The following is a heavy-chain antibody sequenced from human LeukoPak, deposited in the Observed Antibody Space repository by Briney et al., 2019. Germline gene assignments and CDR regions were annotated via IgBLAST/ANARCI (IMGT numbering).Heavy chain of an antibody. D-gene: IGHD5-12*01. CDR2: MNPNSGNT. V-gene: IGHV1-8*01. CDR1: AYTFTSYD. CDR3: ARVSGFERKDSFSC. J-gene: IGHJ4*02. Sequence: GASVTVSCKASAYTFTSYDINWVRQATGQGLEWMGWMNPNSGNTGYAQRFQGRVTMTRDNSISTAYMELSNLTSEDTAVYFCARVSGFERKDSFSCWGQGTLVTVSS.